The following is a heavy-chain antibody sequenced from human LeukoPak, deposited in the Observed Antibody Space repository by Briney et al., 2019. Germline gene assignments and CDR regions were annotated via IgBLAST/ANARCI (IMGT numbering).Heavy chain of an antibody. CDR1: GFTFSSYG. CDR3: ASSSRRGYPLGPTDY. D-gene: IGHD6-13*01. J-gene: IGHJ4*02. Sequence: GGSLRLSCAASGFTFSSYGMHWVRQAPGKGLEWVAVIWYDGDNKYYADSVKGRFTISRDNSKNTLYLQMNSLRAEDTAVYYCASSSRRGYPLGPTDYWGQGTLVTVSS. CDR2: IWYDGDNK. V-gene: IGHV3-33*01.